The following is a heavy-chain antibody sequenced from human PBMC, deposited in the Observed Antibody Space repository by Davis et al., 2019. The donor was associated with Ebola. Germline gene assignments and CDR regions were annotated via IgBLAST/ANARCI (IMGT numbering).Heavy chain of an antibody. CDR2: MHYGGTT. CDR1: GGSTNSGSHY. J-gene: IGHJ4*02. D-gene: IGHD6-19*01. Sequence: MPSETLSLTCNVSGGSTNSGSHYWGWVRQPPGKGLEWIASMHYGGTTYANPSLKSRVTISVGTFKNHFSLRLSSVTAADTAVYYCARFSCTIAVAGLDYWGQGTLVTVSS. CDR3: ARFSCTIAVAGLDY. V-gene: IGHV4-39*02.